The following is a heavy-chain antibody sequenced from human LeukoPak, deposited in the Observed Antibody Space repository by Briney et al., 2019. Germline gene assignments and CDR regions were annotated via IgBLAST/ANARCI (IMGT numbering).Heavy chain of an antibody. CDR2: IIPIFGTA. V-gene: IGHV1-69*06. D-gene: IGHD6-25*01. CDR3: ARAPAISGTSAFDI. J-gene: IGHJ3*02. Sequence: ASVKVACKASGGTFSSYAISWVRQAPGQGLEWMGGIIPIFGTANYAQKFQGRVAITADKSTSTAYMELSSLRSEDTAVYYCARAPAISGTSAFDIWGQGTMVTVSS. CDR1: GGTFSSYA.